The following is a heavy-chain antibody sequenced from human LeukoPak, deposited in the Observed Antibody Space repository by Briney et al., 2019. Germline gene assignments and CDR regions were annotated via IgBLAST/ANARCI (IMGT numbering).Heavy chain of an antibody. V-gene: IGHV5-51*01. Sequence: GESLKISCKGSGYSFTSYWIGWVRQMPGKGLEWMGIIYPGDSDTRYSPSFQGQVTISADKSISTAYLQWSSLRSEDTAVYYCARVSPFDVAGYYYYYYYMDVWGKGTTVTVSS. CDR1: GYSFTSYW. CDR2: IYPGDSDT. D-gene: IGHD6-19*01. CDR3: ARVSPFDVAGYYYYYYYMDV. J-gene: IGHJ6*03.